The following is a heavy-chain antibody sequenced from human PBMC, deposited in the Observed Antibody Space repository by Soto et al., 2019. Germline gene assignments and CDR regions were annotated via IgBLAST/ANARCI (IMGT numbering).Heavy chain of an antibody. D-gene: IGHD6-6*01. Sequence: GASVKVSCKASGYTFTSYGISWVRQAPGQGLEWMGWISAYNGNTNYAQKLQGRVTMTTDTSTSTAYMELRSLRSDDTAVYYCARQYTRGYSSSAEYFQHWGQGTLVTVSS. CDR1: GYTFTSYG. CDR2: ISAYNGNT. CDR3: ARQYTRGYSSSAEYFQH. J-gene: IGHJ1*01. V-gene: IGHV1-18*01.